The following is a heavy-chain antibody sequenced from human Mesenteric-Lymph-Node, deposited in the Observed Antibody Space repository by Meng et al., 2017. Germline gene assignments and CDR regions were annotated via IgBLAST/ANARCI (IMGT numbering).Heavy chain of an antibody. Sequence: GESLKISCAASGFTFSSYAMSWVRQAPGKGLEWVSAISGSGGSTYYADSVKGRFTISRDNSKNTLYLQMNSLRAEDTAVYYYARDPTMIGVFDYWGQGTLVTVSS. D-gene: IGHD3-22*01. CDR3: ARDPTMIGVFDY. V-gene: IGHV3-23*01. CDR1: GFTFSSYA. CDR2: ISGSGGST. J-gene: IGHJ4*02.